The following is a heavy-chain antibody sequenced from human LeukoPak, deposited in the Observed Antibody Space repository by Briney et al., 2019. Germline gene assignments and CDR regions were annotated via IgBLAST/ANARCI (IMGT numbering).Heavy chain of an antibody. Sequence: GGSLRLSCAASGFSFSSYEMNWVRQAPGKGLEWVSYIGSSGSTVYYADSVKGRFTISRDNSKNTLSLQMNSLRAEDTAVYYCVRQAVYWYFDLWGRGTLVTVSS. D-gene: IGHD4-17*01. CDR3: VRQAVYWYFDL. J-gene: IGHJ2*01. CDR2: IGSSGSTV. V-gene: IGHV3-48*03. CDR1: GFSFSSYE.